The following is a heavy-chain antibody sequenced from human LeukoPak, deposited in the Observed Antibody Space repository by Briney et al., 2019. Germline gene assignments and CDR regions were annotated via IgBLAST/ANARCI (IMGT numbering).Heavy chain of an antibody. CDR1: GLPSSGNS. CDR2: ISSSSSYI. CDR3: ARDFPKGVIDY. V-gene: IGHV3-21*01. Sequence: PGGSLRPSWEAPGLPSSGNSLTRVGQAPGKGLRWVSSISSSSSYIYYADSVKGRFTISRDNAKNSLYLQMNSLRAEDTAVYYCARDFPKGVIDYWGQGTLVTVSS. D-gene: IGHD2-21*01. J-gene: IGHJ4*02.